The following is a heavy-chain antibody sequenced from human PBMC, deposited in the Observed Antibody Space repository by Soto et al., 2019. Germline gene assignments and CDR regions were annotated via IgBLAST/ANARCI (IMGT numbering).Heavy chain of an antibody. V-gene: IGHV4-59*04. CDR3: ARGVIAVAGSNYYYYYMDV. CDR2: IYYSGST. Sequence: PSETLSLTCTVSGGSISSYYWSLIRQPPGKGLEWIGYIYYSGSTYYNPSLKSRVTISVDTSKNQFSLKLSSVTAADTAVYYCARGVIAVAGSNYYYYYMDVWGKGTTVTVSS. CDR1: GGSISSYY. D-gene: IGHD6-19*01. J-gene: IGHJ6*03.